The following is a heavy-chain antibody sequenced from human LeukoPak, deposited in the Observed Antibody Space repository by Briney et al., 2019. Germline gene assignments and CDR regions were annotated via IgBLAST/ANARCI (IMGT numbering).Heavy chain of an antibody. CDR3: AREKRQQLVLYYYYYMDV. J-gene: IGHJ6*03. Sequence: SETLSLTCTVSGGSISSYYWSWIRQPPGKGLEWIGYIYYSGSTNYNPSLKSRVTISVDTSKNQFSLKLSSVTAADTAVYYCAREKRQQLVLYYYYYMDVWGKGTTVTASS. CDR1: GGSISSYY. V-gene: IGHV4-59*01. D-gene: IGHD6-13*01. CDR2: IYYSGST.